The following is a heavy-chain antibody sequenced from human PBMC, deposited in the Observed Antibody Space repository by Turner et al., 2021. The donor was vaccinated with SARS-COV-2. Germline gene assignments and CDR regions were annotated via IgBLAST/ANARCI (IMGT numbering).Heavy chain of an antibody. Sequence: QVQLVQSGAEVKKPGASVKVSCKVSGYTLTELSMHWVRQAPGKGLEWMGGFDPEDAKTIYAQKFQGRVTMTEDTSTDTAYMELSSLRSDDTAVYYCARGETIAVAGTQYFDYWGQGTLVTVSS. D-gene: IGHD6-19*01. J-gene: IGHJ4*02. CDR1: GYTLTELS. CDR3: ARGETIAVAGTQYFDY. CDR2: FDPEDAKT. V-gene: IGHV1-24*01.